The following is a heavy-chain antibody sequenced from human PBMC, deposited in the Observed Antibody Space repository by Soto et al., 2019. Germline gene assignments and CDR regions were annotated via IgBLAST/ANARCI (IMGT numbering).Heavy chain of an antibody. CDR2: IWYDGSNK. J-gene: IGHJ4*02. CDR3: AREVRAVARRTYYFDY. Sequence: QVQLVESGGGVVQPGRSLRLSCAASGFTFSSYGMHWVRQAPGKGLEWVAVIWYDGSNKYYADSVKGRFTISRDNSKNTLYLQMNSLRAEDTAVYYCAREVRAVARRTYYFDYWGQGTLVTVSS. V-gene: IGHV3-33*01. D-gene: IGHD6-19*01. CDR1: GFTFSSYG.